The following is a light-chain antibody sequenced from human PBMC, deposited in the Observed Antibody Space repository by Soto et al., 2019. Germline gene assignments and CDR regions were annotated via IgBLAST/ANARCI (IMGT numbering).Light chain of an antibody. CDR2: TVS. J-gene: IGKJ1*01. V-gene: IGKV2-40*01. CDR1: ASFLHSSDGYNR. CDR3: QQYDDWPS. Sequence: DVVMTQSPLSLPVPLGKPASISRSSCASFLHSSDGYNRIDWYLQKPGQSPHLLLFTVSYRASGIPGRFSGSGSGTEFTLTISSLQSEDFAVYYCQQYDDWPSFGQGTKVAIK.